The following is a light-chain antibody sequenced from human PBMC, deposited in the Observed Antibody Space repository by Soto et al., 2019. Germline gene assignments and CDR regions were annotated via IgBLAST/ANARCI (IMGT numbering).Light chain of an antibody. J-gene: IGLJ3*02. Sequence: QSVLTQPPSASGTPGQRVTISCSGSSSNIGSNYVYWYRQLPGTAPNVLIYRNDERPSGVPDRFSGSKSGSSASLAISGLRSEDEAHYYCSAWDDSLSGPVFGRGTKLTVL. CDR2: RND. V-gene: IGLV1-47*01. CDR3: SAWDDSLSGPV. CDR1: SSNIGSNY.